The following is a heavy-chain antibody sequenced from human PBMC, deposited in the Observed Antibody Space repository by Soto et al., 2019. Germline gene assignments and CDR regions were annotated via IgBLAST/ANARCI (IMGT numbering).Heavy chain of an antibody. Sequence: LRLSCATSGFSFNDYAMYWVRQAPGQGLEWVAIISSDGHHQFYLDNLRGRFTVSRDNSKNTLYLQMDSLRPEDTAVYYCSRGTYYPQSSGLHADYWGPGTVVTVSS. J-gene: IGHJ4*02. D-gene: IGHD3-22*01. V-gene: IGHV3-30*03. CDR2: ISSDGHHQ. CDR3: SRGTYYPQSSGLHADY. CDR1: GFSFNDYA.